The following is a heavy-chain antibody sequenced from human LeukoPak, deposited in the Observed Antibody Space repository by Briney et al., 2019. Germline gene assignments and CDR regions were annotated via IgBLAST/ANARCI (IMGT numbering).Heavy chain of an antibody. V-gene: IGHV1-18*04. J-gene: IGHJ4*02. CDR1: GYSFTSYG. D-gene: IGHD3-16*02. Sequence: ASVKVSCKASGYSFTSYGISWVRQAPGQGLEWMGWISSYDGNTNYAQKVQGRVTMTTDSSTSTAYMELRSLRSDDTAVYYGAREKGVRGVGSYRTYYFDYWGQGTLVTVSS. CDR3: AREKGVRGVGSYRTYYFDY. CDR2: ISSYDGNT.